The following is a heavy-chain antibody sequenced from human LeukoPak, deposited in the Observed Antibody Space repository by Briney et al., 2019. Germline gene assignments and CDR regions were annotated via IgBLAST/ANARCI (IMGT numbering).Heavy chain of an antibody. D-gene: IGHD3-9*01. CDR3: ARGTAAVLRYFDWLLPYFDY. CDR2: INHSGST. Sequence: ETLSLTCAVYGGSFSGYYWSWIRQPPGKGLEWIGEINHSGSTNYNPSLKSRVTISVDTSKNQFSLKLSSVTAADTAVYYCARGTAAVLRYFDWLLPYFDYWGQGTLVIVSS. J-gene: IGHJ4*02. CDR1: GGSFSGYY. V-gene: IGHV4-34*01.